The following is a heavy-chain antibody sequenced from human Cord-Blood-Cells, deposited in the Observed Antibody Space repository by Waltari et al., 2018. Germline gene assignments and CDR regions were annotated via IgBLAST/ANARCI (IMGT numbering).Heavy chain of an antibody. CDR3: ARLRWFGELLYWYFDL. CDR2: IYYSGST. D-gene: IGHD3-10*01. Sequence: QLQLQESAPGLVKPSETLSLTCTLSGGSISSSRYYCGWIRHPPGKGREWIGSIYYSGSTYYNPSLKSRVTISVDTSKNQFSLKLSSVTAADTAVYYCARLRWFGELLYWYFDLWGRGTLVTVSS. V-gene: IGHV4-39*01. CDR1: GGSISSSRYY. J-gene: IGHJ2*01.